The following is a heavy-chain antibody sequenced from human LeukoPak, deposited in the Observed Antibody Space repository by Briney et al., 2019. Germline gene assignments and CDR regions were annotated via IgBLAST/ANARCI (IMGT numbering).Heavy chain of an antibody. CDR2: ISNHGNNI. CDR1: GFTFSSHA. CDR3: AKMGAPFDY. D-gene: IGHD1-26*01. Sequence: GGSLRLSCAASGFTFSSHAMHWVRQAPGKGLEWVAVISNHGNNIDYVDSVKGRFTISRDNSKNTLFLQMNSLRPDDTAVYYCAKMGAPFDYWGQGTLVTVSS. J-gene: IGHJ4*02. V-gene: IGHV3-30*18.